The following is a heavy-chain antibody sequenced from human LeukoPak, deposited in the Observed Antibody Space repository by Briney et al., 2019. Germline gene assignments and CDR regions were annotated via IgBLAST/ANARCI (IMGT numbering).Heavy chain of an antibody. V-gene: IGHV3-38-3*01. CDR2: ISGGST. CDR3: ARRVVVAAYGY. Sequence: GGSLRLSCAASGFTVSSNEMSWVRQAPGKGLEWVSSISGGSTYYADSRKGRFTISRDNSKNTLHLQMNSLRAEDTAVYYCARRVVVAAYGYWGQGTLVTVSS. CDR1: GFTVSSNE. J-gene: IGHJ4*02. D-gene: IGHD2-15*01.